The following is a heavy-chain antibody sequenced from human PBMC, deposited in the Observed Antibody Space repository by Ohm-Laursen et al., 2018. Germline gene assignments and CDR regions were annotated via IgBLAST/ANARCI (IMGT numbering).Heavy chain of an antibody. D-gene: IGHD1-26*01. CDR3: ARVSKQWELQLDGFDI. CDR1: GFTFSDYY. CDR2: TSSSGSTI. J-gene: IGHJ3*02. Sequence: SLRLSCSASGFTFSDYYMSWVRQAPGKGLEWVSYTSSSGSTIYYADSVKGRFTISRDNAKNSLYLQMNSLRAEDTAVYYCARVSKQWELQLDGFDIWGQGTMVTVSS. V-gene: IGHV3-11*01.